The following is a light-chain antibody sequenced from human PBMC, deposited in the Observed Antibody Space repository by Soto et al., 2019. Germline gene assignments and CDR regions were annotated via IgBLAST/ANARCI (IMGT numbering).Light chain of an antibody. Sequence: DIQMTQSPSTLSASVGDRVTITCRASQNIKNWLAWYQQRPGQAPKLLISEGSSLESGVPSTFSGTASGTEFTLTISSLQPDDFATYCCQQYNSFPWTFGQGTKVDIK. CDR2: EGS. CDR1: QNIKNW. J-gene: IGKJ1*01. CDR3: QQYNSFPWT. V-gene: IGKV1-5*01.